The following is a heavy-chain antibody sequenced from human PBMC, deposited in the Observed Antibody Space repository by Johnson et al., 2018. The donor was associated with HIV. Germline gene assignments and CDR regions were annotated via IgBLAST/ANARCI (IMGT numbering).Heavy chain of an antibody. CDR3: ASTCGGDCSRVDAFDI. CDR2: IRSKANSYAT. J-gene: IGHJ3*02. D-gene: IGHD2-21*02. CDR1: GFTFSSYA. Sequence: VQLVESGGGVVQPGRSLRLSCAASGFTFSSYAMHWVRQAPGKGLEWVGHIRSKANSYATTYAASVKGRFTISRDDSKNTAYLQMNSLRGEDTAVYYCASTCGGDCSRVDAFDIWGQGTMVTVSS. V-gene: IGHV3-73*01.